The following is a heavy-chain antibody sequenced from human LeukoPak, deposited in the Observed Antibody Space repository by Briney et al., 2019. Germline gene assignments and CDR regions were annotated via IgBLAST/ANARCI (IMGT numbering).Heavy chain of an antibody. Sequence: ASVKVSCKASGYTFTSYYMHWVRQAPGQGLEWMGIINPSGGSTSYAQKFQGRVTMTRDTSISTAYMELSRLRSDDTAVYYCATPGSEMATITPDNYYFDYWGQGTLVTVSS. V-gene: IGHV1-46*01. D-gene: IGHD5-24*01. CDR2: INPSGGST. CDR1: GYTFTSYY. J-gene: IGHJ4*02. CDR3: ATPGSEMATITPDNYYFDY.